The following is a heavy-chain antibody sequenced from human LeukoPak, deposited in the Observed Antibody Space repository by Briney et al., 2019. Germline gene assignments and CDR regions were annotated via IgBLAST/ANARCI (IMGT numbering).Heavy chain of an antibody. J-gene: IGHJ4*02. CDR1: GFTYSHNG. Sequence: GGSLRLSCVASGFTYSHNGMHWVRQAPGKGLEWVANIKYDGNEKYYVDSVKGRFTISRDNAKNSVYLQMNSLTAADTAVYYCARGKVDFAFWGQGTLVTVSS. V-gene: IGHV3-7*01. CDR2: IKYDGNEK. CDR3: ARGKVDFAF. D-gene: IGHD3-9*01.